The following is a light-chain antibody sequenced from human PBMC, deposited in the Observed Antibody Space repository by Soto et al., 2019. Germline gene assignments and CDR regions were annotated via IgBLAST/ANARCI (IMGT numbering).Light chain of an antibody. CDR3: QQYEHSYS. J-gene: IGKJ2*01. V-gene: IGKV1-5*01. CDR1: QNLGKW. CDR2: DAS. Sequence: IQLTQSPSFVSASVGDRVAITCRASQNLGKWLAWYQHKAGKAPKIMVFDASNLHDGVPSRFSGTGSGTEFTLTISGLQPDDFGTYYCQQYEHSYSFGQGT.